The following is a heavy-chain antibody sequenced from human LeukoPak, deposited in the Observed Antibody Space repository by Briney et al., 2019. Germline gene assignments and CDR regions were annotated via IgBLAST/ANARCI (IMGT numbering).Heavy chain of an antibody. Sequence: GGSLRLSCAASGFTVSSNYTSWVRQAPGKGLEWVSVIYSGGSTYYADSVKGRFTISRDNSKNTLYLQMNSLRAEDTAVYYCARDSPSYEPDYWGQGTLVTVSS. CDR1: GFTVSSNY. V-gene: IGHV3-66*01. CDR3: ARDSPSYEPDY. CDR2: IYSGGST. D-gene: IGHD3-3*01. J-gene: IGHJ4*02.